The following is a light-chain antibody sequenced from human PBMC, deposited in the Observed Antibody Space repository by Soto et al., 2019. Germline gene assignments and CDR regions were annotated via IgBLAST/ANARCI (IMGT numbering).Light chain of an antibody. Sequence: QSALTQPASVSGSPGQSIAISCTGTSSDVGSHNFVSWYQQHPGKVPKLIIYEVSKRPPGVSNRFSGSKSGNTASLTISGLQAEDEADYYCYSYVGGISFGGGTKVTVL. CDR3: YSYVGGIS. V-gene: IGLV2-23*02. CDR2: EVS. J-gene: IGLJ2*01. CDR1: SSDVGSHNF.